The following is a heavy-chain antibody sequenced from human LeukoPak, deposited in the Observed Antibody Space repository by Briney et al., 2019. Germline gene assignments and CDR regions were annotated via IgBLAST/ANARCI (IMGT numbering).Heavy chain of an antibody. Sequence: GESLKISCKGSGYSLTSYWIGWVRQMPGKGLEWMWIIYPGDSVTRYSPSFQGQVTISADKSISTAYLQWSSLKASDTAMYYCASLSSIAARPSNYFDYWGQGTLVTVSS. D-gene: IGHD6-6*01. CDR3: ASLSSIAARPSNYFDY. V-gene: IGHV5-51*01. CDR1: GYSLTSYW. CDR2: IYPGDSVT. J-gene: IGHJ4*02.